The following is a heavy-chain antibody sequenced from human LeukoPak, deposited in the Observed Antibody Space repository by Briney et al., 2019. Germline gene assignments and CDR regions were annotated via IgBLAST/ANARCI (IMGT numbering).Heavy chain of an antibody. CDR3: ARPHQVYYDILTGHLGAFDI. CDR1: GGTFSSYA. V-gene: IGHV1-69*13. Sequence: ASVKVSCKASGGTFSSYAISWVRQAPGQGLEWMGGIIPIFGTANYAQKYQGRVTITADESTSTAYMDLNNLRSEDTAVYYCARPHQVYYDILTGHLGAFDIWGQGTMVTVSS. CDR2: IIPIFGTA. D-gene: IGHD3-9*01. J-gene: IGHJ3*02.